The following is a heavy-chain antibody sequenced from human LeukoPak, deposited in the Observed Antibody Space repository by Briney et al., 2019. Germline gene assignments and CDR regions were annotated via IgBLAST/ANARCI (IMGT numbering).Heavy chain of an antibody. V-gene: IGHV3-73*01. CDR3: MARGDSYGLFDY. Sequence: GGSLSLSCAASGFTFTDSSMHWVRQPSGTGLDWVACIRSKANMYAALYAASVKGRFTISRDDSKNTACLQMNSLKTEDTAVYYCMARGDSYGLFDYWGHGTLVTVSS. J-gene: IGHJ4*01. CDR1: GFTFTDSS. D-gene: IGHD5-18*01. CDR2: IRSKANMYAA.